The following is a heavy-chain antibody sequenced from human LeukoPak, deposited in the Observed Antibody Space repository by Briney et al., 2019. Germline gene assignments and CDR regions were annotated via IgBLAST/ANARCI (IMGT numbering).Heavy chain of an antibody. J-gene: IGHJ4*02. V-gene: IGHV5-51*01. CDR3: ARVALDGATTFDY. CDR2: IYPGDSDT. CDR1: GYSFNSYW. D-gene: IGHD1-26*01. Sequence: GESLQISFQGSGYSFNSYWIGWVRPMPGKGVEWMGIIYPGDSDTRDSPSCQGQVTISADKSVSTAYLQWSNLKASDTAMYYCARVALDGATTFDYWGQGTLVTVSS.